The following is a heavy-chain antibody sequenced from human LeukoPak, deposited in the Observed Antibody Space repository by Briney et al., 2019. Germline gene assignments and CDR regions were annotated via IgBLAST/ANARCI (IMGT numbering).Heavy chain of an antibody. D-gene: IGHD3-3*01. Sequence: ASVKVSCKASGYTFTSYGISWVRQAPGQGLEWMGWISAYNGNTNYAQKLQGRVTMTTDTFTSTAYMELRSLRSDDTAVYYCARDAIFTIFGVVITDRDPNWFDPWGQGTLVTVSS. CDR2: ISAYNGNT. V-gene: IGHV1-18*01. J-gene: IGHJ5*02. CDR3: ARDAIFTIFGVVITDRDPNWFDP. CDR1: GYTFTSYG.